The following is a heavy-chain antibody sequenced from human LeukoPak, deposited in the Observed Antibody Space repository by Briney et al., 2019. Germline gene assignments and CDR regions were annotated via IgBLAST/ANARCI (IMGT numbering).Heavy chain of an antibody. D-gene: IGHD6-19*01. Sequence: ASVKVSCKASGYTFTGYYMHWVRQAPGEGLEWMGWINPNSGGTNYAQKFQGRVTMTRDTSISTAYMELSRLRSDDTAVYYCARGGSGWYFNTDYWGQGTLVTVSS. J-gene: IGHJ4*02. V-gene: IGHV1-2*02. CDR3: ARGGSGWYFNTDY. CDR2: INPNSGGT. CDR1: GYTFTGYY.